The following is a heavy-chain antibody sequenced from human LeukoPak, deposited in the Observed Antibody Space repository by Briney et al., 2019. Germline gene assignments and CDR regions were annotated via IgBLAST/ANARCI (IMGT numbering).Heavy chain of an antibody. V-gene: IGHV4-39*07. CDR2: IYYSGST. CDR1: GGSISSSSYY. J-gene: IGHJ4*02. Sequence: PSETLSLTCTVSGGSISSSSYYWGWIRQPPGKGLEWIGSIYYSGSTYYNPSFKSRVTISVDTSKNQFSLKLSSVTAADTAVYYCARGGAYCGGDCYWRYFDYWGQGTLVTVSS. CDR3: ARGGAYCGGDCYWRYFDY. D-gene: IGHD2-21*02.